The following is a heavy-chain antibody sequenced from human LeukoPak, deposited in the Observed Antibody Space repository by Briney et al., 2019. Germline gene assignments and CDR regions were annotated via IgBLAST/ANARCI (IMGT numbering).Heavy chain of an antibody. Sequence: PEGSLRLSCAASGLTFSSYAMSWVRQAPGKGLEWVSAISGSGGSTYYADSVKGRFTISRDNSKNTLYLQMNSLRAEDTAVYYCAKETEWTPLYYFDYWGQGTLVTVSS. CDR1: GLTFSSYA. J-gene: IGHJ4*02. CDR3: AKETEWTPLYYFDY. V-gene: IGHV3-23*01. D-gene: IGHD3-3*01. CDR2: ISGSGGST.